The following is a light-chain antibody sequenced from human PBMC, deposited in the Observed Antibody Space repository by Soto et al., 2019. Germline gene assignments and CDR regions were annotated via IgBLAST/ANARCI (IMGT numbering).Light chain of an antibody. CDR3: SSHTSGRTRV. CDR1: SSDVGGYDY. Sequence: QSVLTHLVSVSGSPGRSIVILCTGTSSDVGGYDYVSWYQQHPDKAPKLMIYEVTKRPSGVSNRFSGSKSGNTASLTISGLQPEDEADYSCSSHTSGRTRVFGSGTKVTVL. CDR2: EVT. V-gene: IGLV2-14*01. J-gene: IGLJ1*01.